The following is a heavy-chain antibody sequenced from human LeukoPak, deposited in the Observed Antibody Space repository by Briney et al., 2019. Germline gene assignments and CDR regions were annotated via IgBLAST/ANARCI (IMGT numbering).Heavy chain of an antibody. D-gene: IGHD6-13*01. J-gene: IGHJ6*02. CDR2: IHYSGST. CDR3: ARLSPREDSSSPYYYYGMDV. Sequence: SETLSLTCTVSAGSISSYYWSWIRPPPGKGLEWIGYIHYSGSTNYNPSLKSRVTISVDTSKNQFSLKLSSVTAADTAVYYCARLSPREDSSSPYYYYGMDVWGQGTTVTVSS. CDR1: AGSISSYY. V-gene: IGHV4-59*08.